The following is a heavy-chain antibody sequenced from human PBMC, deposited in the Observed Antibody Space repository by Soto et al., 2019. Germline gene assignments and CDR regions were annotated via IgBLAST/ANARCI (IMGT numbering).Heavy chain of an antibody. J-gene: IGHJ6*02. D-gene: IGHD5-12*01. CDR3: WIYYSNGLDV. V-gene: IGHV3-11*03. CDR2: ISSINPYT. CDR1: GFIFNNYG. Sequence: GGSLRLSCAASGFIFNNYGMHWIRQAPGKGLEWVGYISSINPYTNYADSVKGRFTISRDNAKNSLYLQMNSLRAEDTAVYYCWIYYSNGLDVWGQGTTVTVSS.